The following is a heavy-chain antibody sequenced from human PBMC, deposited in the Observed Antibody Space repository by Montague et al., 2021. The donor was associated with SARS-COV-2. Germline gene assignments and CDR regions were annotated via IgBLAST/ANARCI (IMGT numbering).Heavy chain of an antibody. V-gene: IGHV2-70*01. J-gene: IGHJ4*02. CDR1: GFSLSTSGMC. CDR2: SDWDDDK. Sequence: PALVKPTQTLTLTCTFSGFSLSTSGMCVSWIRQPPGKALEWLALSDWDDDKYNSTSLKTRLTVSKDTSKNQVVLTMTNMDPVDTATYYCARIRDYDILTGSYSGFDYWGQGTLVTVSS. CDR3: ARIRDYDILTGSYSGFDY. D-gene: IGHD3-9*01.